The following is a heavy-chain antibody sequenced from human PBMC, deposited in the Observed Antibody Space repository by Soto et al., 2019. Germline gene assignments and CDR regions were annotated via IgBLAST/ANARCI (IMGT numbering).Heavy chain of an antibody. D-gene: IGHD2-15*01. CDR3: ARARCSGGSCYIRTWTYYYYYGMDV. CDR1: GGSFSGYY. CDR2: INHSGST. Sequence: PSETLSLTCAVYGGSFSGYYWGWIRQPPGKGLEWFGEINHSGSTNYNPSLKSRVTISVDTSKNQFSLKLSSVTAADTAVYYCARARCSGGSCYIRTWTYYYYYGMDVWGQGNTVT. J-gene: IGHJ6*02. V-gene: IGHV4-34*01.